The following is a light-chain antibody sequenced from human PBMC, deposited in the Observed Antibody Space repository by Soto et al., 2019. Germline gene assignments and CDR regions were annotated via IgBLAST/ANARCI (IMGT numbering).Light chain of an antibody. V-gene: IGLV2-23*02. J-gene: IGLJ1*01. CDR2: EVS. CDR3: CSYAGSTTQTYV. CDR1: HSDVGSYNL. Sequence: QSALTQPASVSGSPGQSITISCTGTHSDVGSYNLVSWYQQHPSKAPKVIIYEVSERPSGVSDRFSGSKSGNTASLMISGLQAEDEADYYCCSYAGSTTQTYVFGSGTKVTVL.